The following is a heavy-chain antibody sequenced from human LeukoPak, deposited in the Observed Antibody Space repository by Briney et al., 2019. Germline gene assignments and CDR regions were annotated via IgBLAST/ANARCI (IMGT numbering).Heavy chain of an antibody. D-gene: IGHD2-21*02. J-gene: IGHJ4*02. Sequence: SESLSLTCTVSGGSITSYYRSWIRQSPGKGLEWIGFMYYSGTTNYNPSLKSRVTISLGMSKNQFSLKLSSVTAADTAVYYRARLPMAVTPHVDYWGQGNLVTVSS. CDR2: MYYSGTT. V-gene: IGHV4-59*01. CDR1: GGSITSYY. CDR3: ARLPMAVTPHVDY.